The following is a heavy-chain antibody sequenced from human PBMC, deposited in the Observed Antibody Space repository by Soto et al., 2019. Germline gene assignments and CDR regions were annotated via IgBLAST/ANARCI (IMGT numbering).Heavy chain of an antibody. CDR3: VRDYYDTSGYPNAFDM. Sequence: GGSLRLSCAASGFTLSRHTMNWVRQAPGKGLEWVSFIGSRTSDIYYADSVKGRFTISRDNAKNSLYLDLTRLRAEDTAVYFCVRDYYDTSGYPNAFDMWGQGTMVTVS. CDR1: GFTLSRHT. CDR2: IGSRTSDI. D-gene: IGHD3-22*01. J-gene: IGHJ3*02. V-gene: IGHV3-21*01.